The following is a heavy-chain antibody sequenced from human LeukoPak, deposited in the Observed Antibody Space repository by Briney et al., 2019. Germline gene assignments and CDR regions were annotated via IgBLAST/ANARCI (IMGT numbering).Heavy chain of an antibody. D-gene: IGHD2/OR15-2a*01. V-gene: IGHV4-31*03. CDR2: IYYSGST. CDR3: ARDNRRGLDY. Sequence: PSETLSLTCTVSGGSISSGGYCWSWIRQHPGKGLEWIGYIYYSGSTYYNPSLKSRVTISVDTSKNQFSLKLSSVTAADTAVYYCARDNRRGLDYWGQGTLVTVSS. J-gene: IGHJ4*02. CDR1: GGSISSGGYC.